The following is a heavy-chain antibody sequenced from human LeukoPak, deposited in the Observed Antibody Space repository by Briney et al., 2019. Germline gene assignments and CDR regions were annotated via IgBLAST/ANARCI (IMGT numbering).Heavy chain of an antibody. J-gene: IGHJ3*02. V-gene: IGHV3-30*02. Sequence: GGSLRLSCAASGFTFSSYGMHSVRQAPGKGLEWVAFIRYDGSNKYYADSVKGRFTISRDNSKNTLYLQMNSLRAEDTAVYYCAKGLYYDFWSGYSIDAFDIWGQGTMVTVSS. CDR1: GFTFSSYG. CDR3: AKGLYYDFWSGYSIDAFDI. CDR2: IRYDGSNK. D-gene: IGHD3-3*01.